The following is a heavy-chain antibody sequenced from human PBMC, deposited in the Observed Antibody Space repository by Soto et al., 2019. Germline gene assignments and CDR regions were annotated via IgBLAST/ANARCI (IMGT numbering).Heavy chain of an antibody. CDR3: ARGRYCSGGSCYSSAVPGPDY. Sequence: SETLSLTCAVYGGSFSGYYWSWIRQPPGKGLEWIGEINHSGSTNYNPFLKSRVTISVDTSKNQFSLKLSSVTAADTAVYYCARGRYCSGGSCYSSAVPGPDYWGQGTLVTVSS. CDR2: INHSGST. D-gene: IGHD2-15*01. V-gene: IGHV4-34*01. J-gene: IGHJ4*02. CDR1: GGSFSGYY.